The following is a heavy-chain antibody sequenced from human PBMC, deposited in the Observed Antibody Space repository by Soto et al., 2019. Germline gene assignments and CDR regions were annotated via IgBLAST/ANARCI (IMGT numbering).Heavy chain of an antibody. CDR1: GFTFSTYS. J-gene: IGHJ6*02. V-gene: IGHV3-48*01. CDR3: ARDRVDRGVEDYYFYGMDV. D-gene: IGHD3-10*01. CDR2: ISGSSATI. Sequence: GGSLRLSCAASGFTFSTYSMNWVRQAPGKGLEWVSYISGSSATIYYADSVKGRFTISRDNAKNSLYLQMNSLRAEDTAVYYCARDRVDRGVEDYYFYGMDVWGQGTTVTVSS.